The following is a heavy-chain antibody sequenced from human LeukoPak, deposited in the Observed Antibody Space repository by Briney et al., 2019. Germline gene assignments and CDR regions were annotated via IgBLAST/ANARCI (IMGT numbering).Heavy chain of an antibody. J-gene: IGHJ4*02. D-gene: IGHD6-19*01. V-gene: IGHV3-15*01. CDR1: GFTFSSAW. CDR2: IKSKTDGGTT. CDR3: TTLSGWSELDY. Sequence: PGGSLRLSCAASGFTFSSAWMSWVRQAPGKGLEWVGRIKSKTDGGTTDYAAPVKGRFTISRDDSKNTLYLQMNSLKTEDTAVYYCTTLSGWSELDYWGQGTLVTVSS.